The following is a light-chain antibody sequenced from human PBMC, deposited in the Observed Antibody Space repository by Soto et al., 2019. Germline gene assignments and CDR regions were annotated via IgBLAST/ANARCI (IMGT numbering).Light chain of an antibody. CDR3: QQYDSTPPT. CDR1: QSVLYSSNNKNY. Sequence: DIVMTQSPDSLAVSLGERATINCKSSQSVLYSSNNKNYLAWYQQKPGQPPKLLIYWASTRESGVPDRFSGSGSGKDFTLTISSLQAVDVAVYYCQQYDSTPPTFGQGTKVEIK. J-gene: IGKJ1*01. V-gene: IGKV4-1*01. CDR2: WAS.